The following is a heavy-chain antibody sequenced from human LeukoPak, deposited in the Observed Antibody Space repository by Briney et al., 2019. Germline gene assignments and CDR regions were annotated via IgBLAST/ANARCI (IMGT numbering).Heavy chain of an antibody. CDR1: GFTFSSYG. D-gene: IGHD3-9*01. Sequence: GGSLRLSCAASGFTFSSYGMHWVRQAPGKGLEWVAFIRYDGSNKYYADSVKGRFTISRDNSKNTLYLQMNSLRAEDTAVYYCARGGFDWLFRWFDPWGQGTLVTVSS. V-gene: IGHV3-30*02. CDR2: IRYDGSNK. CDR3: ARGGFDWLFRWFDP. J-gene: IGHJ5*02.